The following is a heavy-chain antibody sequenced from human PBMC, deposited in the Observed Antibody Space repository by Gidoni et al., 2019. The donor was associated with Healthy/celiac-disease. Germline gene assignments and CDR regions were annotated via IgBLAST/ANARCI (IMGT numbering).Heavy chain of an antibody. CDR1: GYTLTELS. V-gene: IGHV1-24*01. D-gene: IGHD3-10*01. CDR2: FDPDEGET. J-gene: IGHJ6*02. CDR3: ATVSSRYCSWSYYGPHYSYYGLAF. Sequence: QVQLVQYGAEVKKPGASVKVSCKVSGYTLTELSMHWVRQAPGKGLEWMGGFDPDEGETIYAQKFQGRVTMTEDTSPDTAYMELSSLRSEAPAVYYCATVSSRYCSWSYYGPHYSYYGLAFWGPFTTVPFSS.